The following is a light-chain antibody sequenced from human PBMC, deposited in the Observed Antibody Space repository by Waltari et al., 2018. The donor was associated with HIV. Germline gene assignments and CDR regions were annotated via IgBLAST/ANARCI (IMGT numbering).Light chain of an antibody. V-gene: IGKV3-15*01. CDR2: GAS. CDR3: QQYSNRPPRT. Sequence: EIVMTQSRATLSVSPGERATLSCRASQGVSSNLAWYQHKPGQAPMLLSYGASTRATGVPARFSGSGSGTEFTLTISRLQSEDFAVYYCQQYSNRPPRTFGQGTKVEVK. J-gene: IGKJ1*01. CDR1: QGVSSN.